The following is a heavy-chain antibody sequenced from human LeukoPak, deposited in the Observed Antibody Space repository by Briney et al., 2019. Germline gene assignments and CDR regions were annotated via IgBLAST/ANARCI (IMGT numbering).Heavy chain of an antibody. J-gene: IGHJ4*02. V-gene: IGHV1-2*02. CDR2: INPNSGGT. D-gene: IGHD1-26*01. Sequence: GASVKVSCKASGGTFSSYAISWVRQAPGQGLEWMGWINPNSGGTNYAQKFQGRVTMTRDTSISTAYMELSRLRSDDTAVYYCARVGSYFDYWGQGTLVTVSS. CDR3: ARVGSYFDY. CDR1: GGTFSSYA.